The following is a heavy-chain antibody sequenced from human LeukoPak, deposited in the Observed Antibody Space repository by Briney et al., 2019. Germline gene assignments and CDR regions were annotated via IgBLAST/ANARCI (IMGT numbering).Heavy chain of an antibody. CDR2: ISGSGGDI. CDR1: GFPFSNYA. J-gene: IGHJ5*02. D-gene: IGHD6-19*01. V-gene: IGHV3-23*01. CDR3: AKLPSTGWYTGGNWFDP. Sequence: GGSLRLSCAASGFPFSNYAMTWVRQAPGKGLEWVSLISGSGGDIRYADSVRGRFSISRDNSKNTLYLQMNSLRAEDTAVFYCAKLPSTGWYTGGNWFDPWGQGTLVTVSS.